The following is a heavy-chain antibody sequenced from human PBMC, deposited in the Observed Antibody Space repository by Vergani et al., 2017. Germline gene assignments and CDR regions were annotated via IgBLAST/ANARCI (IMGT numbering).Heavy chain of an antibody. Sequence: EVQLVQSGAEVKKPGESLKISCKGSGYSFTSYWIGWVRQMPGKGLEWLGIIYPGDSDTRYSPSFQGQVTISADKSSSTAYLQWSSLKASDTAIYYCARTHYYDSSGYYYGDYFDYWGQGTLVTVSS. D-gene: IGHD3-22*01. CDR2: IYPGDSDT. V-gene: IGHV5-51*01. CDR3: ARTHYYDSSGYYYGDYFDY. CDR1: GYSFTSYW. J-gene: IGHJ4*02.